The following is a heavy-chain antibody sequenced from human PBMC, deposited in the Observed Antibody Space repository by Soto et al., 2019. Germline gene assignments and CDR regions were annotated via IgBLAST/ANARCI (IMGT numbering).Heavy chain of an antibody. CDR1: GYTFTSYG. V-gene: IGHV1-18*01. CDR3: ARDSATMVRGVNGMDV. CDR2: ISAYNGNT. Sequence: ASVKVSCKASGYTFTSYGISWVRQAPGQGLEWMGWISAYNGNTNYAQKLQGRVTMTTDTSTSTAYMELRSLRSDDTAVYYCARDSATMVRGVNGMDVGGQGTTVTVSS. D-gene: IGHD3-10*01. J-gene: IGHJ6*02.